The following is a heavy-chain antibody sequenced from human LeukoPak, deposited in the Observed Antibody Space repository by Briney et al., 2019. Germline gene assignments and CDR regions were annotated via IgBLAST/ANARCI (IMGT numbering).Heavy chain of an antibody. V-gene: IGHV4-34*01. D-gene: IGHD4-17*01. CDR1: GGSFSGYY. Sequence: PSETLSLTCAVYGGSFSGYYWSWLRQPPGKGLEWIGEINHSGSTNYNPSLKSRVTISVDTSKDQFSLKLSSVTAADTAVYYCARTGYGDYPFDYWGQGTLVTVSS. CDR3: ARTGYGDYPFDY. CDR2: INHSGST. J-gene: IGHJ4*02.